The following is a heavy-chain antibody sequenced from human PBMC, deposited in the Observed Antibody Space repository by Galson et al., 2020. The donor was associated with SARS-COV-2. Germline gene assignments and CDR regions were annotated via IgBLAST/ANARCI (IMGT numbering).Heavy chain of an antibody. Sequence: GESLKISCTASGFTFSSHGISWVRQAPGKGLEWVSGISTSGGSTYYADSVKGRFTISRDNSKNTLYLQMNSLRAEDTAVYYCAKGGQYQYGFDYWGQGTLVTVSS. CDR2: ISTSGGST. V-gene: IGHV3-23*01. CDR3: AKGGQYQYGFDY. D-gene: IGHD3-10*01. J-gene: IGHJ4*02. CDR1: GFTFSSHG.